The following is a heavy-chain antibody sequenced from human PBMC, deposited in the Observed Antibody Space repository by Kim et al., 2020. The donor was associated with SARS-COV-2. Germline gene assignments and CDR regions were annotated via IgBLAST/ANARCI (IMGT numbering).Heavy chain of an antibody. CDR1: GFTFSSYA. V-gene: IGHV3-23*01. CDR2: ISGSGGST. J-gene: IGHJ4*02. CDR3: AKVTIHCSSTSCYLDY. Sequence: GGSLRLSCAASGFTFSSYAMSWVRQAPGKGLEWVSAISGSGGSTYYADSVKGRFTISRDNSKNTLYLQMNSLRAEDTAVYYCAKVTIHCSSTSCYLDYWGQGTLVIVSS. D-gene: IGHD2-2*01.